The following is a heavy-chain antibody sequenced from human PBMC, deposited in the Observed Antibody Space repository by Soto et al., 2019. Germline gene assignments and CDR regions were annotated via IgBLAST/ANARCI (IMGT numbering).Heavy chain of an antibody. CDR1: GFTFSDYY. D-gene: IGHD4-4*01. V-gene: IGHV3-11*01. Sequence: QVHLVESGGGLVKPGGSLRLSCVASGFTFSDYYMSWIRQAPGKGLEWVSYVSNGGSSTVYYVDSVKGRFTISRDNAKNSLYLQMNSLRVEDTAVYYCARGRGLQTRYWGQGTLVTVST. CDR2: SNGGSSTV. CDR3: ARGRGLQTRY. J-gene: IGHJ4*02.